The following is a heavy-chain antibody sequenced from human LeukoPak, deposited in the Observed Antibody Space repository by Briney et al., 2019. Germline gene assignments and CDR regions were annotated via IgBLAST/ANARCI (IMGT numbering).Heavy chain of an antibody. CDR3: ARSPAGANYYLDV. D-gene: IGHD1-14*01. CDR2: ISSSGSTM. J-gene: IGHJ6*03. Sequence: GGSLRLSCAASGFTFDDYGMSWVRQAPGKGLEWVSYISSSGSTMYYADSVKGRFTISRDNAKNSLSLQMNSLRAEDTAVYYCARSPAGANYYLDVWGKGTTVTISS. CDR1: GFTFDDYG. V-gene: IGHV3-48*03.